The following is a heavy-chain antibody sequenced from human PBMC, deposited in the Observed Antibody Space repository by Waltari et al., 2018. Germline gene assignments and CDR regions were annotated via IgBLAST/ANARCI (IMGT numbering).Heavy chain of an antibody. J-gene: IGHJ4*02. Sequence: QVQLQESGPGLVKPSETLSLTCAVSGYSISSGYYWGWIRQPPGKGLEWIGSIYHSGRTYYNPSLKSRVTISVDTSKNQFSLKLSSVTAADTAVYYCASWYGDYDYFDYWGQGTLVTVSS. CDR3: ASWYGDYDYFDY. CDR1: GYSISSGYY. V-gene: IGHV4-38-2*01. CDR2: IYHSGRT. D-gene: IGHD4-17*01.